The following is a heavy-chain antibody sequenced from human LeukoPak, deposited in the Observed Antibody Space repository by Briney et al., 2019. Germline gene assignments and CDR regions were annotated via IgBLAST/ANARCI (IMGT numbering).Heavy chain of an antibody. V-gene: IGHV4-59*01. CDR3: ARVVDTAMVKPHFDY. CDR2: IYYSGST. D-gene: IGHD5-18*01. CDR1: GGSISSYY. J-gene: IGHJ4*02. Sequence: SETLSLTCTVSGGSISSYYWSWIRQPPGKGLEWIGYIYYSGSTNYNPSLKSRVTISVDTSKNQFSLKLSSVTAADTAVYYCARVVDTAMVKPHFDYWGQGTLVTVSS.